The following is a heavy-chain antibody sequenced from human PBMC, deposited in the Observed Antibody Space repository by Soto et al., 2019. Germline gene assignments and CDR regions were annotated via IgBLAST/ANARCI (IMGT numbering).Heavy chain of an antibody. CDR3: AKVRSTTIFDVVSLFDY. CDR2: ISATTTYK. CDR1: GFTFDTYT. D-gene: IGHD3-3*01. V-gene: IGHV3-21*01. J-gene: IGHJ4*02. Sequence: EVQVVESGGGLVKPGGSLRLSCTASGFTFDTYTMNWLRQAPGRGLEWVSSISATTTYKYYAASVEGRFTISRDNAKKSLYLQTNSLGAEDTAVYYCAKVRSTTIFDVVSLFDYWGQGTLVTVSS.